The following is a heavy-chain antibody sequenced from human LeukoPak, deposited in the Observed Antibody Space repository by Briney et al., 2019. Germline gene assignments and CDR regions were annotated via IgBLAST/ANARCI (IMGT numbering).Heavy chain of an antibody. CDR2: IFSGGST. CDR1: GFTVSSNY. CDR3: ARSDSGYPKD. Sequence: GGSLRLSCVASGFTVSSNYMSWVRQAPGKGLEWVSAIFSGGSTFYADSVTGRFTISRDNSKNAVYLEMNSLRAEDTAVYYCARSDSGYPKDWGQGTRVSVSS. J-gene: IGHJ4*02. D-gene: IGHD3-22*01. V-gene: IGHV3-53*01.